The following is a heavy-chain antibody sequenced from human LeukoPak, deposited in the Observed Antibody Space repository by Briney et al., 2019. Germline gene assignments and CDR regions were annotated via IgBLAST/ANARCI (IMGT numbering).Heavy chain of an antibody. D-gene: IGHD3-22*01. CDR2: IIPIFGTA. Sequence: VKVSXXXSGXTFXSYAISWVRQAPGQGLEWMGGIIPIFGTANYAQKFQGRVTITADESTSTAYMELSSVRSEDTAVYYCASPRGYYDSSGVFDYWGQGTLVTVS. CDR1: GXTFXSYA. V-gene: IGHV1-69*01. CDR3: ASPRGYYDSSGVFDY. J-gene: IGHJ4*02.